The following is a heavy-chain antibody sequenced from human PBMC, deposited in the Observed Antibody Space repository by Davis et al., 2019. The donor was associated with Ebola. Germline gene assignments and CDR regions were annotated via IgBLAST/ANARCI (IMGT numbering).Heavy chain of an antibody. D-gene: IGHD5-18*01. CDR2: TYYKSKWYN. J-gene: IGHJ6*04. Sequence: PSQTLSLTCAISGDSVSSGGWNWIRQSPSRGLEWLGRTYYKSKWYNDYAPSVVGRISINADTSKNHFSLQLNSVTPEDTAMYYCARGWLRVGMDVWGEGTTVTVSS. CDR1: GDSVSSGG. CDR3: ARGWLRVGMDV. V-gene: IGHV6-1*01.